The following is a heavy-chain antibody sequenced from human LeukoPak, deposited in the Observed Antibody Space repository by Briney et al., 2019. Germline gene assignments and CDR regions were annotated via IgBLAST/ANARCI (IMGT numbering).Heavy chain of an antibody. Sequence: GGSLRLSCAASGFTFSTYWMHWVRQAPGKGLVWVSRVNSDGSSTSYADSVKGRFTISRDNAKNTLYLQMDSLRAEDTAVYYCARTSPAAGQSFDYWGQGTLVTVSS. CDR1: GFTFSTYW. D-gene: IGHD6-25*01. J-gene: IGHJ4*02. CDR2: VNSDGSST. V-gene: IGHV3-74*01. CDR3: ARTSPAAGQSFDY.